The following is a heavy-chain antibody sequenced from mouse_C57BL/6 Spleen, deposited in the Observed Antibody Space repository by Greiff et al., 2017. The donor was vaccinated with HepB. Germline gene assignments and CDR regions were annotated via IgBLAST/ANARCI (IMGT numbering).Heavy chain of an antibody. J-gene: IGHJ4*01. CDR1: GYTFTSYW. V-gene: IGHV1-55*01. Sequence: QVQLKQSGAELVKPGASVKMSCKASGYTFTSYWITWVKQRPGQGLEWIGDIYPGSGSTNYNEKFKSKATLTVDTSSSTAYMQLSSLTSEDSAVYYCARGDSNYVSAMDYWGQGTSVTVSS. CDR3: ARGDSNYVSAMDY. CDR2: IYPGSGST. D-gene: IGHD2-5*01.